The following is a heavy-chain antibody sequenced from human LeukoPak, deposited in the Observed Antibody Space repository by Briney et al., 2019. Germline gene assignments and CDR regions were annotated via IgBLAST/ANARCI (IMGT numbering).Heavy chain of an antibody. D-gene: IGHD3-22*01. V-gene: IGHV3-48*03. J-gene: IGHJ4*02. CDR1: GFTFSSYE. Sequence: GGSLRLSCAASGFTFSSYEMNWVRQAPGKGLEWVSYISSSGSTIYYADSVKGRFTIPRDNAKNSLYLQMNSLRAEDTAVYYCARAPQVYYDSSGYYFGYWGQGTLVTVSS. CDR3: ARAPQVYYDSSGYYFGY. CDR2: ISSSGSTI.